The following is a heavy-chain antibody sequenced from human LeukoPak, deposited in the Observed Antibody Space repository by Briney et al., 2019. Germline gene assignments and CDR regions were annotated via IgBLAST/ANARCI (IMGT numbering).Heavy chain of an antibody. CDR3: ARDRGYTQDY. J-gene: IGHJ4*02. CDR2: ISDDGSRQ. CDR1: GFTFSNYA. Sequence: PGGSLRLSCAATGFTFSNYAIHWGRQAPGKGLEWVAFISDDGSRQHYADSVKGRFTISRDNSKNALNLQMNSLRAEDTAVYYCARDRGYTQDYWGQGTLVTVSS. D-gene: IGHD5-12*01. V-gene: IGHV3-30-3*01.